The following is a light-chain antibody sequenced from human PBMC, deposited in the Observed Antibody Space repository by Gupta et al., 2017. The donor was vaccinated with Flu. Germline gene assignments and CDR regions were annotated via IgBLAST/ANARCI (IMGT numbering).Light chain of an antibody. CDR3: QQTYGLPPG. Sequence: DIQMTQSPSSLSASVGDRVTITCRASQSINSYLNWYQQKPGKAPKLLTYATSSLRSGVPSRFSGSGSETDFTLTINSLQPDDFATYYCQQTYGLPPGFGQGTKLEIK. CDR1: QSINSY. V-gene: IGKV1-39*01. CDR2: ATS. J-gene: IGKJ2*03.